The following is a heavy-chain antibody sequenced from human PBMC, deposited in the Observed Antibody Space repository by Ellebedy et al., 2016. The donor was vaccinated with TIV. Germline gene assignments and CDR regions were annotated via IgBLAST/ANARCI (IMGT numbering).Heavy chain of an antibody. CDR3: ARGEVTLYYYGMDV. Sequence: MPSETLSLTCTVSGGSISSYYWSWIRQPPGKGLEWIGYIYYSGSTNYNPSLKSRVTISVATSKTQFSLKLSSVTAADTAVYYCARGEVTLYYYGMDVWGQGTTVTVSS. CDR2: IYYSGST. CDR1: GGSISSYY. V-gene: IGHV4-59*01. J-gene: IGHJ6*02.